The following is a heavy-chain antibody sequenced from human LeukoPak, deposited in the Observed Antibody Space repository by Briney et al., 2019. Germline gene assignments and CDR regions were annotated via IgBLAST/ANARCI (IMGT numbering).Heavy chain of an antibody. Sequence: ASVKVSCKASGYTLTDYYMHWVRQAPGQGLEWMGWINPNTGHTNYPQKFQGRVTMTRDTSITTAYMELSRLSSDDTALYYCARAGYCSGGSCRNWIDPWGQGTLVTVSS. CDR3: ARAGYCSGGSCRNWIDP. CDR2: INPNTGHT. CDR1: GYTLTDYY. D-gene: IGHD2-15*01. J-gene: IGHJ5*02. V-gene: IGHV1-2*02.